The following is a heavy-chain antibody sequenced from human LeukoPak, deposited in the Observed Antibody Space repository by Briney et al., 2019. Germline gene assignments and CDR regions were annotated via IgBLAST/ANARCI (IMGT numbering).Heavy chain of an antibody. CDR1: GFTFSSYG. V-gene: IGHV3-33*06. CDR2: IWDDGSNN. J-gene: IGHJ4*02. Sequence: GGSLRLSCAASGFTFSSYGMHWVRQAPGKGLDWVALIWDDGSNNYYADSVKGRFTISRDNSKNTLYLQMNSLRAEDTAVYYCAKDHSTHYYGSGTYGPRGYSDYWGQGTLVTVSS. D-gene: IGHD3-10*01. CDR3: AKDHSTHYYGSGTYGPRGYSDY.